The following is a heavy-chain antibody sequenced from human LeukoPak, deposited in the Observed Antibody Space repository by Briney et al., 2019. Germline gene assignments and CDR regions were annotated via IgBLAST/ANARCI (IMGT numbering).Heavy chain of an antibody. Sequence: GESLKISCKGSGYSFTSFWIGWVRQMPGKGLEWMGIFYPGDSDTRYSPSFQGQVTISADKSISTAYLQWSSLKASDTAMYYCARLIYYDSSGYYAAPGFDYWGQGTLVTVSS. CDR2: FYPGDSDT. D-gene: IGHD3-22*01. CDR1: GYSFTSFW. CDR3: ARLIYYDSSGYYAAPGFDY. J-gene: IGHJ4*02. V-gene: IGHV5-51*01.